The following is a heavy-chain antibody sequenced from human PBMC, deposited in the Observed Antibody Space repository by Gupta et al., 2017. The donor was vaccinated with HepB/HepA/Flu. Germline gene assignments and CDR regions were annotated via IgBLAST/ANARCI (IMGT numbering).Heavy chain of an antibody. CDR3: ARDRMDYGGNYPGGYYFDY. CDR2: IYFSGST. CDR1: GGSISSYS. J-gene: IGHJ4*02. D-gene: IGHD4-23*01. V-gene: IGHV4-59*01. Sequence: QVQLQESGPGLVKPSETLSLTCTVSGGSISSYSWSWIRQPPGKGLEWIGYIYFSGSTNYNPSLKSRVTISVDTSKNQFSLKLSSVTAADTAVYYCARDRMDYGGNYPGGYYFDYWGQVTLVTASS.